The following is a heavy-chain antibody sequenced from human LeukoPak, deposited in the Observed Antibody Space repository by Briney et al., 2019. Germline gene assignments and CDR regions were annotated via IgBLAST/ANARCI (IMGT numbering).Heavy chain of an antibody. V-gene: IGHV1-69*04. CDR3: ARDRGETYYYDSSGYYYVY. Sequence: ASVKDSCKASGGTFSSYTISWVRQAPGQGLEWMGRIIPILGIANYAQKFQGRVTITADKSTSTAYMELSSLRSEDTAVYYCARDRGETYYYDSSGYYYVYWGQGTLVTVSS. CDR1: GGTFSSYT. D-gene: IGHD3-22*01. CDR2: IIPILGIA. J-gene: IGHJ4*02.